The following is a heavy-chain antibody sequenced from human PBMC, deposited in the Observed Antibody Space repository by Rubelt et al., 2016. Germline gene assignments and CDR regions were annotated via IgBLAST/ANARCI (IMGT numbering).Heavy chain of an antibody. J-gene: IGHJ4*02. CDR1: GYTFTGYY. CDR3: ARGNSGYDYGLDY. Sequence: QVQLVQSGAEVKKPGASVKVSCKASGYTFTGYYMHWVRQAPGQGLEWMGWINPNSGGTNYAQKCQGRVTMTRDTSASTAYMELSRLTSDDTAVYYWARGNSGYDYGLDYWGQGTLVTVSS. CDR2: INPNSGGT. D-gene: IGHD5-12*01. V-gene: IGHV1-2*02.